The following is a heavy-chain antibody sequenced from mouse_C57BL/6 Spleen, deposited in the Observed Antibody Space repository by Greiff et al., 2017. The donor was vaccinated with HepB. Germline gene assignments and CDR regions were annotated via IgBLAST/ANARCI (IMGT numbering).Heavy chain of an antibody. J-gene: IGHJ2*01. CDR3: ARSGTTPY. CDR2: INPSTGGT. V-gene: IGHV1-42*01. CDR1: GYSFTGYY. Sequence: VQLQQSGPELVKPGASVKISCKASGYSFTGYYMNWVKQSPEKSLEWIGEINPSTGGTTYNQKFKAKATLTVDKSSSTAYMQLKSLTSEDSAVYYCARSGTTPYWGQGTTLTVSS. D-gene: IGHD1-1*01.